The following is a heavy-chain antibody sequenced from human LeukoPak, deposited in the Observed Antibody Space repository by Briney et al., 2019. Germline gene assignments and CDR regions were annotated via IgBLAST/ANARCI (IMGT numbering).Heavy chain of an antibody. CDR1: GGSISSGGYY. CDR2: IYYSGST. V-gene: IGHV4-31*03. Sequence: PSETLSLTCTVSGGSISSGGYYWSWIRQHPGKGLEWIGYIYYSGSTYYNPSLKSRVTISVDTSKNQFSLKLSSVTAADTAVYYCARRLGGSGSYYNWFDPWGQGTLVTVSS. J-gene: IGHJ5*02. D-gene: IGHD3-10*01. CDR3: ARRLGGSGSYYNWFDP.